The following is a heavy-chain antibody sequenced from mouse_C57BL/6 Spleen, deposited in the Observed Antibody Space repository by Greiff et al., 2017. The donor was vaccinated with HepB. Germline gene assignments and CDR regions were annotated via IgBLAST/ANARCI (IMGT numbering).Heavy chain of an antibody. J-gene: IGHJ4*01. D-gene: IGHD1-1*01. CDR3: ARRYYGSSYAMDY. CDR1: GYAFTNYL. V-gene: IGHV1-54*01. Sequence: QVQLQQSGAELVRPGTSVKVSCKASGYAFTNYLIEWVKQRPGQGLEWIGVINPGSGGTNYNEKFKGKATLTADKSSSTAYMQLSSLTSEDSAVYFCARRYYGSSYAMDYWGQGTSGTVSS. CDR2: INPGSGGT.